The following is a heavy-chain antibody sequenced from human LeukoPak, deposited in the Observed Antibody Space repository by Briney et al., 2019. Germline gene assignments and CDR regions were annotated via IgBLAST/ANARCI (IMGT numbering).Heavy chain of an antibody. CDR3: ASTMVRGVRSNY. Sequence: SETLSLTCTASGYSISSGYYWGWIRQPPGKGLEWIGSIYHSGSTYYNPSLKSRVTISVDTSKNQFSLKLSSVTAADTAVYYCASTMVRGVRSNYWGQGTLVTVSS. D-gene: IGHD3-10*01. J-gene: IGHJ4*02. CDR1: GYSISSGYY. CDR2: IYHSGST. V-gene: IGHV4-38-2*02.